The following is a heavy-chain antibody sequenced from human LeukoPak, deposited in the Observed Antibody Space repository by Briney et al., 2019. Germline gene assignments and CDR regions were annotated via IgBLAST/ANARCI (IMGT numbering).Heavy chain of an antibody. V-gene: IGHV4-31*03. CDR2: IYYSGST. CDR3: ARGVDGYYYYGMDV. CDR1: GGSISSGGYY. Sequence: SETLSLTCTVSGGSISSGGYYWGWIRQHPGKGLEWIGYIYYSGSTYYNPSLKSRVTISVDTSKNQFSLKLSSVTAADTAVYYCARGVDGYYYYGMDVWGQGTTVTVSS. J-gene: IGHJ6*02. D-gene: IGHD5-24*01.